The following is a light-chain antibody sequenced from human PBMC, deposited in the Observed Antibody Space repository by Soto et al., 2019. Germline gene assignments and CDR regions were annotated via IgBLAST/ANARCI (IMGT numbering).Light chain of an antibody. CDR1: QSVSSN. J-gene: IGKJ1*01. CDR2: GAS. V-gene: IGKV3-15*01. CDR3: QQYNNWPPGT. Sequence: EIVMTQSPATLSVSPGERATLSCRASQSVSSNSAWYQQKPGQAPRLLIYGASTRATGIPARFSGSGSGTEFTLTISSLQSEDFEVYYCQQYNNWPPGTFGQGTKVEIK.